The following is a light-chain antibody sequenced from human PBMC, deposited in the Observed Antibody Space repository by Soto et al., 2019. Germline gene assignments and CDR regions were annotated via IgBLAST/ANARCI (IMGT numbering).Light chain of an antibody. Sequence: QSVRTQRPSVSGATGQRVTISCTGSSSNIGAGYDVHWYQQLPGTAPKLLIYGNSNRPSGVPDRFSGSKSGTSASLAITGLQAEDEADYYCQSYDSSLSGSQVFGTGTKVTVL. CDR2: GNS. J-gene: IGLJ1*01. CDR3: QSYDSSLSGSQV. V-gene: IGLV1-40*01. CDR1: SSNIGAGYD.